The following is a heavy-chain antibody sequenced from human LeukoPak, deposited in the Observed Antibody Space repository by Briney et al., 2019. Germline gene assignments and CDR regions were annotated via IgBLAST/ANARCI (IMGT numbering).Heavy chain of an antibody. Sequence: SETLSLTCTVSGGSISSGGYYWSWIRQPPGKGLEWIGYIYHSGSTYYNPSLKSRVTISVDRSKNQFSLKLSSVTAADTAVYYCASHCSGGSCYFPWYFDLWGRGTLVTVSS. J-gene: IGHJ2*01. CDR3: ASHCSGGSCYFPWYFDL. D-gene: IGHD2-15*01. CDR1: GGSISSGGYY. CDR2: IYHSGST. V-gene: IGHV4-30-2*01.